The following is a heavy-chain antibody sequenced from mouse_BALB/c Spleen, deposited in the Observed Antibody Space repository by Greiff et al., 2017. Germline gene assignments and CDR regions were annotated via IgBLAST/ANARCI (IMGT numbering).Heavy chain of an antibody. Sequence: VQLQQSGAELMKPGASVKISCKATGYTFSSYWIEWVKQRPGHGLEWIGEILPGSGSTNYNEKFKGKATLTSDKSSSTAYMELSSLTSEDSAVYYCARETARATPFAYWGQGTLVTVSA. J-gene: IGHJ3*01. D-gene: IGHD3-2*01. CDR2: ILPGSGST. CDR3: ARETARATPFAY. CDR1: GYTFSSYW. V-gene: IGHV1-9*01.